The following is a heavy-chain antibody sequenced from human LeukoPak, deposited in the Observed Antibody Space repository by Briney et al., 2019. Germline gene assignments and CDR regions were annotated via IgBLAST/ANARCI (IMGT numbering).Heavy chain of an antibody. J-gene: IGHJ6*03. D-gene: IGHD3-16*01. CDR3: ARETSQKGAHYMDV. CDR1: GGTFSSYA. CDR2: IIPIFGTA. V-gene: IGHV1-69*13. Sequence: SVKVSCKASGGTFSSYAISWVRQAPGQGLEWMGGIIPIFGTANYAQKFQGRVTITADESTSTAYMELSSLRSEDTAVYYCARETSQKGAHYMDVWGKGTTVTISS.